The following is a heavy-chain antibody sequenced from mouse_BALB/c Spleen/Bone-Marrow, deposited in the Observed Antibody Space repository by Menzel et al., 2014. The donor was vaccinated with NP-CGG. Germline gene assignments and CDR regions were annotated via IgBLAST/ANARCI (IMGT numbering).Heavy chain of an antibody. J-gene: IGHJ4*01. CDR3: ARRYFYSMDY. CDR1: GYTFSSYW. Sequence: VQLQQSGAELMKPGTSVKISCKATGYTFSSYWIEWVKQRPGLGLEWIGEILPGSAITNYNEKFKGKATFTADTSPNTAYMQLSSLTSEDSAVYYCARRYFYSMDYWGQGTSVTVSS. CDR2: ILPGSAIT. D-gene: IGHD2-14*01. V-gene: IGHV1-9*01.